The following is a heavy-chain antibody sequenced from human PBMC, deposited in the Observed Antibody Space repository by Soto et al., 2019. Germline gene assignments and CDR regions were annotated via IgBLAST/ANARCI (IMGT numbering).Heavy chain of an antibody. CDR1: GFTFSSYW. J-gene: IGHJ4*02. CDR3: ARDPYDFWSGYYTRAFDY. V-gene: IGHV3-7*01. D-gene: IGHD3-3*01. Sequence: EVQLVESGGGLVQPGGSLRLSCAASGFTFSSYWMSWVRQAPGKGLEWVANIKQDGSEKYYVDSVKGRFTISRDNAKNSLYLQMHSLRAEATAVYYCARDPYDFWSGYYTRAFDYWGKGTLVTVSS. CDR2: IKQDGSEK.